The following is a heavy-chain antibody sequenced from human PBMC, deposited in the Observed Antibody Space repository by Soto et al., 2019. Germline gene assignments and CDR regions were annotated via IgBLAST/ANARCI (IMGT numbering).Heavy chain of an antibody. CDR1: GGTFSSYA. CDR3: ATTYYYDSSGYHYFDY. CDR2: IIPIFGTA. J-gene: IGHJ4*02. V-gene: IGHV1-69*13. D-gene: IGHD3-22*01. Sequence: SVKVSCKASGGTFSSYAINWVRQAPGQGLEWMGGIIPIFGTANYAQKFQGRVTITADESTSTAYMELSSLRSEDTAVYYCATTYYYDSSGYHYFDYWGQGTLVTVSS.